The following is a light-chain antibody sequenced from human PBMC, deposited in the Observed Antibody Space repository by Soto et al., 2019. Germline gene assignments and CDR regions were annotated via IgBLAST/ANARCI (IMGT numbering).Light chain of an antibody. CDR2: GAS. J-gene: IGKJ4*01. Sequence: DIEMTQSPSSLSASVGDRITISCRASQNINTFLNWYQQKGGKAPKLLIHGASSLQSGVPLRFSGSGSGIDFSLTISSLQPEDFATYYCQQSYDTLLSFGGGTKVEIK. V-gene: IGKV1-39*01. CDR3: QQSYDTLLS. CDR1: QNINTF.